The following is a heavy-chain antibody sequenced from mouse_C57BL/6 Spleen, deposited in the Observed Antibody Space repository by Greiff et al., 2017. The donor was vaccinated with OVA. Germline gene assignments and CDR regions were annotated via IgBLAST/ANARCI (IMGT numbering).Heavy chain of an antibody. Sequence: VQLQQPGAELVKPGASVKLSCKASGYTFTSYWMQWVKQRPGQGLEWIGKIAPSDSYTNYNQKFKGKATLTVDTSSSTAYMQLSSLTSEDSAVYYCARGGTFYAMDYWGQGTSVTVSS. CDR3: ARGGTFYAMDY. J-gene: IGHJ4*01. CDR2: IAPSDSYT. V-gene: IGHV1-50*01. CDR1: GYTFTSYW.